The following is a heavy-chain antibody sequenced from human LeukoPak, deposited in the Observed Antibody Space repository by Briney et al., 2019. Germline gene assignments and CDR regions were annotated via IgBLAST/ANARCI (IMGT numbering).Heavy chain of an antibody. J-gene: IGHJ4*02. CDR2: INPNSGGT. CDR3: ARDVGFGELVFDY. Sequence: ASGKVSCKASGYTFTGYYMHWVRQAPGQGLEWMGWINPNSGGTNYAQKFQGRVTMTRDTSISTAYMELSRLRSDDTAVYYCARDVGFGELVFDYWGQGTLVTVSS. D-gene: IGHD3-10*01. V-gene: IGHV1-2*02. CDR1: GYTFTGYY.